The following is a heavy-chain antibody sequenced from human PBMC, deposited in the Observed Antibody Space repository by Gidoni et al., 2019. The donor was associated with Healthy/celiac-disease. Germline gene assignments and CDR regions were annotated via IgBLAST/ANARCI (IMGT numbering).Heavy chain of an antibody. CDR1: GFTFSNAW. J-gene: IGHJ5*02. D-gene: IGHD4-17*01. CDR2: IKSKTDGGTT. CDR3: TTMTTVTTWDWFDP. V-gene: IGHV3-15*01. Sequence: EVQLVESGGGLVKPGGSLRLSCAASGFTFSNAWMSWVRQAPGKGLEWVGRIKSKTDGGTTDYAAPVKGRFTISRDDSKNTLYLQMNSLKAEDTAVYYCTTMTTVTTWDWFDPWGQGTLVTVSS.